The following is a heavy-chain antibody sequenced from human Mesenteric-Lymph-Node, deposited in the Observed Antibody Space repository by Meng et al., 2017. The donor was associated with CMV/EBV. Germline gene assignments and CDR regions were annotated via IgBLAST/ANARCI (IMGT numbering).Heavy chain of an antibody. J-gene: IGHJ5*02. Sequence: FSSSGMHWVRQAPGKGLEWVAFIRYDGSNKYYADSVKGRFTISRDNSKNTLYLQMNSLRAEDTAVYYCAKDDIVVVPARGLGFDPWGQGTLVTVSS. V-gene: IGHV3-30*02. CDR2: IRYDGSNK. CDR1: FSSSG. CDR3: AKDDIVVVPARGLGFDP. D-gene: IGHD2-2*01.